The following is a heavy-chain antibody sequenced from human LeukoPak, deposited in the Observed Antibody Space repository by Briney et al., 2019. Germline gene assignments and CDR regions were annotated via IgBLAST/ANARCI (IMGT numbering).Heavy chain of an antibody. Sequence: GGSLRLSCAVSGFTFSSYSMNWVRQAPGKGLEWVSSISSSSSYIYYADSVKGRFTISRDNSKNTLYLQMNSLRAEDTAVYYCAKDHRTGVWGTPPLCDYWGQGTLVTVSS. V-gene: IGHV3-21*01. CDR2: ISSSSSYI. CDR1: GFTFSSYS. CDR3: AKDHRTGVWGTPPLCDY. D-gene: IGHD3-16*01. J-gene: IGHJ4*02.